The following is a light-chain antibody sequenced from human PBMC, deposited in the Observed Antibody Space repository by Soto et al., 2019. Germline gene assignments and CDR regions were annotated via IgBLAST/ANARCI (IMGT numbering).Light chain of an antibody. CDR2: DSS. J-gene: IGKJ2*01. CDR1: QSVSSSY. CDR3: QQYGSSVYT. V-gene: IGKV3-20*01. Sequence: DIVLTQSPGTLSLSPGERATLSCRASQSVSSSYLAWYQQKPGQAPRLLIYDSSTRATGIPDRFRGSGSGTDFTLPINRLDPEDFAVYYCQQYGSSVYTFGQGTKLEIK.